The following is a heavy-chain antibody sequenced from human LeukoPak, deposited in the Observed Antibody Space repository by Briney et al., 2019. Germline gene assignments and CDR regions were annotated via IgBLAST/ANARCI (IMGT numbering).Heavy chain of an antibody. Sequence: GASVTVSCKASGYTFTSYDINWVRQATGQGLEWMGWMNPNSGNTGYAQKFQGRVTITRNTSISTAYMELSSVTAADTAVYYCAGTYSLYDPFDIWGQGTMVTGSS. CDR2: MNPNSGNT. CDR1: GYTFTSYD. CDR3: AGTYSLYDPFDI. V-gene: IGHV1-8*03. D-gene: IGHD6-13*01. J-gene: IGHJ3*02.